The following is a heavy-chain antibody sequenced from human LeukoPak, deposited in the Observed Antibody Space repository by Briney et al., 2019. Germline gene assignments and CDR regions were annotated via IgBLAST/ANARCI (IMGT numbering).Heavy chain of an antibody. CDR1: GFTFSSYG. V-gene: IGHV3-30*03. Sequence: PGGSLRLSCAASGFTFSSYGMHWVRQAPGKGLEWVAVISYDGSNKYYADSVKGRFTISRDNSKNTLYLQMNSLRAEDTAVYYCATRGYCSSTSCYTMANWGQGTLVTVSS. CDR2: ISYDGSNK. D-gene: IGHD2-2*02. CDR3: ATRGYCSSTSCYTMAN. J-gene: IGHJ4*02.